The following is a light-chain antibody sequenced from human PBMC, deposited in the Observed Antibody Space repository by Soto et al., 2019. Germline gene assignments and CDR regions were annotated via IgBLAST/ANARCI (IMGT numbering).Light chain of an antibody. Sequence: EIVVTQSPATLSVSPGERATLSCRVSQSVNGHLAWYQQRPGQAPRLLIYGTSTRATDVPLRFSGGGSGTEFTLTISRLEPEDFAVYYCQLYGRSPKNTFGPGTKVDIK. CDR3: QLYGRSPKNT. V-gene: IGKV3-15*01. CDR2: GTS. CDR1: QSVNGH. J-gene: IGKJ3*01.